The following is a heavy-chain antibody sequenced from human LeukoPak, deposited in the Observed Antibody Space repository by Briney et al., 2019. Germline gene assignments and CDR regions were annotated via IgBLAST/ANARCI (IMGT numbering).Heavy chain of an antibody. V-gene: IGHV1-24*01. Sequence: ASVKVSCKVSGYTLTELSMHWVRQAPGKGLEWMGGFDPEDGETIYAQKFQGRVTMTEDTSTDTAYMELSSLRSEDTALYYCAKDISPYYYDSSGYYPDYWGQGTLVTVSS. CDR2: FDPEDGET. J-gene: IGHJ4*02. CDR1: GYTLTELS. D-gene: IGHD3-22*01. CDR3: AKDISPYYYDSSGYYPDY.